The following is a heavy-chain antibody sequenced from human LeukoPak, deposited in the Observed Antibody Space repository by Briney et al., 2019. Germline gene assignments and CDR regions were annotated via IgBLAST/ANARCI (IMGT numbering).Heavy chain of an antibody. Sequence: GGSLRLSCAASGFTVSSNYMSWVRQAPGKGLEWVANIKQDGSEKYYVDSVKGRFTISRDNAKNSLYLQMNSLRAEDTAVYYCARDRIAVAGYYFDYWGQGTLVTVSS. J-gene: IGHJ4*02. CDR3: ARDRIAVAGYYFDY. CDR2: IKQDGSEK. V-gene: IGHV3-7*01. D-gene: IGHD6-19*01. CDR1: GFTVSSNY.